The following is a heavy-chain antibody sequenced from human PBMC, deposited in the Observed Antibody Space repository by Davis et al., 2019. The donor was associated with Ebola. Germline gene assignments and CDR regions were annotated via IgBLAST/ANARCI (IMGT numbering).Heavy chain of an antibody. CDR3: ASLRRTITGMDNGFDI. CDR1: GNSFTSHW. V-gene: IGHV5-51*01. CDR2: IYTGDSDT. J-gene: IGHJ3*02. D-gene: IGHD2-2*03. Sequence: GESLKISCKDSGNSFTSHWIGWVRQMPGKGLEWMGIIYTGDSDTRYSPSFLGQVTISADKSFKTAFLQWTSLKASDTAMYYCASLRRTITGMDNGFDIWGQGTMVTVSS.